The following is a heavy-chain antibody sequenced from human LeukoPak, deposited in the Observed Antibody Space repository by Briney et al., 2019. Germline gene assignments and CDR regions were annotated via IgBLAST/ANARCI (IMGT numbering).Heavy chain of an antibody. CDR3: ARHSGISMALLFFDY. J-gene: IGHJ4*02. D-gene: IGHD1-14*01. CDR2: INPKSGAT. V-gene: IGHV1-2*02. Sequence: ASVTVSCKASGFTFSDYYIHWVRQAPGLGLEWMGWINPKSGATKYAQKFQGRVTVTRDTSITTAYMELSSLRSDDTAVYYCARHSGISMALLFFDYWGQGTLVTVSS. CDR1: GFTFSDYY.